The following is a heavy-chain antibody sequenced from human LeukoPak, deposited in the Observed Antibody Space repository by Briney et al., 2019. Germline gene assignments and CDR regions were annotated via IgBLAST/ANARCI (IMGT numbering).Heavy chain of an antibody. CDR1: GFTFSSYA. D-gene: IGHD5-18*01. Sequence: GGSLRLSCAASGFTFSSYAMHWVRQAPWKGLEYVSAISSNGGSTYYANSVKGRFTISRDNSKNTLYLQMGSLRAEDMAVYYCARGIQLWSLPFDYWGQGTLVTVSS. CDR3: ARGIQLWSLPFDY. V-gene: IGHV3-64*01. J-gene: IGHJ4*02. CDR2: ISSNGGST.